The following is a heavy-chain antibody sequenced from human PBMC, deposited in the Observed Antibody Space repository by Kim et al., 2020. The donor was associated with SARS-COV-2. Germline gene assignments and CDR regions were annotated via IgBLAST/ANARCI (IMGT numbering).Heavy chain of an antibody. V-gene: IGHV3-66*02. CDR3: ARDAPDQDAFDI. Sequence: GGSLRLSCAASGFTVSSNYMSWVRQAPGKGLEWVSVIYSGGSTYYADSVKGRFTISRDNSKNTLYLQMNSLRAEDTAVYYCARDAPDQDAFDIWGQGTMVTVSS. CDR1: GFTVSSNY. J-gene: IGHJ3*02. CDR2: IYSGGST.